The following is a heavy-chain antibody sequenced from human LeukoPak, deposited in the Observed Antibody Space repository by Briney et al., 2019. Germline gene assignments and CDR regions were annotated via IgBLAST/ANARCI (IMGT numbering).Heavy chain of an antibody. J-gene: IGHJ4*02. CDR1: GGSISSSSYY. V-gene: IGHV4-39*07. Sequence: PSETLSLTCTVSGGSISSSSYYWGWIRQPPGKGLEWIGEINHSGSTNYNPSLKSRVTISVDTSKNQFSLKLSSVTAADTAVYYCARGSYSPFDYWGQGTLVTVSS. CDR2: INHSGST. D-gene: IGHD4-11*01. CDR3: ARGSYSPFDY.